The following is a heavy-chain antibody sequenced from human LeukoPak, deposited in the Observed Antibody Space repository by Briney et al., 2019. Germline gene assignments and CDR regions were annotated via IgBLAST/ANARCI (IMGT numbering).Heavy chain of an antibody. Sequence: VASVKVSCKASGYTFTGYYMHWVRQAPGEGLEWMGWINPNSGGTNYAQKFQGRVTMTRDKSISTAYMELSRLRSDDTAVYYCARAPKTLRGVRTWFDPWGQGTLVTVSS. CDR3: ARAPKTLRGVRTWFDP. CDR1: GYTFTGYY. V-gene: IGHV1-2*02. D-gene: IGHD3-3*01. J-gene: IGHJ5*02. CDR2: INPNSGGT.